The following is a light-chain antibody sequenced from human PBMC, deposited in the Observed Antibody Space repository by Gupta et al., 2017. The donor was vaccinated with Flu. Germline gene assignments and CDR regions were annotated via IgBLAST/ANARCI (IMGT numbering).Light chain of an antibody. V-gene: IGLV2-11*01. CDR1: SSDVGGYNY. CDR3: CSYAGSYV. CDR2: DVR. Sequence: QSALTQPRSVSGSPGQSVTISCTGTSSDVGGYNYVSWYQQHPGKAPKLMIYDVRKRPSGVPYRFSGSKSGTTASLTISGLQAEDEADYYCCSYAGSYVFGTGTKVTVL. J-gene: IGLJ1*01.